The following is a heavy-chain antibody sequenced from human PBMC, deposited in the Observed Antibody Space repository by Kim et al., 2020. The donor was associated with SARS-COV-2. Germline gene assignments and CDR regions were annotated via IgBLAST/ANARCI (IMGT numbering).Heavy chain of an antibody. CDR2: GGST. J-gene: IGHJ6*02. CDR3: AKDLTLDV. Sequence: GGSTYYADTVQGRFTTYRDHTKNTLHLQMNSRRAEDTAVYYCAKDLTLDVWGQGTAVTVSS. V-gene: IGHV3-23*01.